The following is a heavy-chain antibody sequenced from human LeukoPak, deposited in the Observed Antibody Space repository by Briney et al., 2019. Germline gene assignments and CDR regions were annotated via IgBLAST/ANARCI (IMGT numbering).Heavy chain of an antibody. CDR2: IFYNGST. CDR1: GGSIGGYF. V-gene: IGHV4-59*01. Sequence: PSETLSLTCTVSGGSIGGYFWSWLRQPPGKGLERVGWIFYNGSTNYNSSLKSRLTMSVDASKNQFCLKLNSVTAADTAVYYCARYSSDHDGRHFEFWGQGILVTVSS. J-gene: IGHJ4*02. D-gene: IGHD2-21*01. CDR3: ARYSSDHDGRHFEF.